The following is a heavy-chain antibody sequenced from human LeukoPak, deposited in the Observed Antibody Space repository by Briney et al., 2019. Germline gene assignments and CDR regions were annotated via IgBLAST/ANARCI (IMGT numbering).Heavy chain of an antibody. CDR2: IHDTRGT. Sequence: SSETLSLTCTVSGGSMKNYYWSWIRQPPGKGLEWIGYIHDTRGTNYNPYLKSRVTMSLDTSKNHFSLSLNSVTAADTAVYFCARRGYSLQFDPWGQGTLVTVSS. D-gene: IGHD5-18*01. J-gene: IGHJ5*02. CDR1: GGSMKNYY. CDR3: ARRGYSLQFDP. V-gene: IGHV4-59*01.